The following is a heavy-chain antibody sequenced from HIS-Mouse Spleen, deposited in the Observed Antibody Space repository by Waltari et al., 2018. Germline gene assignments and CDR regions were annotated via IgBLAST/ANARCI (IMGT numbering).Heavy chain of an antibody. D-gene: IGHD6-13*01. CDR3: AREIPYSSSWYDWYFDL. V-gene: IGHV4-39*07. J-gene: IGHJ2*01. Sequence: QLQLQESGPGLVKPSETLSLTCTVSGGSISSSSYYWGWIRQPPGKGLEWIGSIYYSGGTDYNPSLKSRVTISVDPSKNQFSLKLSSVTAADTAVYYCAREIPYSSSWYDWYFDLWGRGTLVTVSS. CDR1: GGSISSSSYY. CDR2: IYYSGGT.